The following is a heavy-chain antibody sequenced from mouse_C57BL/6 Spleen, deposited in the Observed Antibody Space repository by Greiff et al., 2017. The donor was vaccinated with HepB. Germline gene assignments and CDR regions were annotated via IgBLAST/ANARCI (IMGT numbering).Heavy chain of an antibody. Sequence: QVQLQQSGAELVRPGASVKLSCKASGYTFTDYYINWVKQRPGQGLEWIARIYPGSGNTYYNEKFKGKATLTAEKSSSTAYMQLSSLTSEDSAVYFCARSITTEGFAYWGQGTLVTVSA. CDR3: ARSITTEGFAY. CDR1: GYTFTDYY. V-gene: IGHV1-76*01. J-gene: IGHJ3*01. CDR2: IYPGSGNT. D-gene: IGHD1-1*01.